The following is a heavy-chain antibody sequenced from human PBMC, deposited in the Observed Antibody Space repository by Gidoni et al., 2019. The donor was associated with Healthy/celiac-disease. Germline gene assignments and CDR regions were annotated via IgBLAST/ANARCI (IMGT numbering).Heavy chain of an antibody. D-gene: IGHD3-22*01. CDR1: GFTFSSYA. J-gene: IGHJ3*02. Sequence: EVQLLESGGGLVQPGGSLRLSCAASGFTFSSYAMSWFRQAPGKGLDWVSASSGSGGSTYDAESVKGRFTISRDNSKNTLYLQMNSLRAEDTAVYYCAKEKERSYYYDSSGYYLGALDIWGQGTMVTVSS. V-gene: IGHV3-23*01. CDR2: SSGSGGST. CDR3: AKEKERSYYYDSSGYYLGALDI.